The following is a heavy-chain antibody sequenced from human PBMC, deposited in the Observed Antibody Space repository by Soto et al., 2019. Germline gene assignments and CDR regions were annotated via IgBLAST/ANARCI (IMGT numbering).Heavy chain of an antibody. CDR1: GVNCGTYG. D-gene: IGHD2-2*01. Sequence: HPGGSLRLSFAASGVNCGTYGMHWVRQAPGKGLEWVAVIWYDGSNKYYADSVKGRFTISRDNSKNTLFLQMNSLRAEDTAVYYCAKGTSFGYWGQGTLVTVSS. J-gene: IGHJ4*02. CDR2: IWYDGSNK. V-gene: IGHV3-33*06. CDR3: AKGTSFGY.